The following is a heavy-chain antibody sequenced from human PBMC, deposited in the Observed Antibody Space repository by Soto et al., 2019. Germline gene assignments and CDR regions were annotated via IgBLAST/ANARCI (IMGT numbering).Heavy chain of an antibody. CDR3: VWAPLGLIVAPAF. Sequence: ASVKVSCKASGYTFTSYGISWVRQAPGQGLEWMGWISAYNGNTKYAQKLQGRVTVTTDTSTTTTYMELSSLRSDDTAVYYCVWAPLGLIVAPAFWGQGTLVTVSS. CDR1: GYTFTSYG. V-gene: IGHV1-18*01. J-gene: IGHJ4*02. CDR2: ISAYNGNT. D-gene: IGHD3-16*01.